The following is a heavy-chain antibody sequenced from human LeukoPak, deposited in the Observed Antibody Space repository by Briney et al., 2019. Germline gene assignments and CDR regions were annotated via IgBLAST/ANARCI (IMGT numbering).Heavy chain of an antibody. CDR3: ARLGSSDI. CDR1: ANTSTGYY. Sequence: ASVTVSCNPSANTSTGYYMHWGRHAPGQGREWMGWIHHKRGGTNYAQQFHGRVTMTRDLSISTAYMQLSRLTSDDTAVYFCARLGSSDIWGQGTMVTVSS. D-gene: IGHD3-16*01. J-gene: IGHJ3*02. V-gene: IGHV1-2*02. CDR2: IHHKRGGT.